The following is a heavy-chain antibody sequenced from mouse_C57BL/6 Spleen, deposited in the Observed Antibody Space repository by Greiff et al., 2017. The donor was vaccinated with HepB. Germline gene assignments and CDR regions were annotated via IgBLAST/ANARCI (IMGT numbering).Heavy chain of an antibody. J-gene: IGHJ2*01. CDR3: ARGAAYYSNLYFDY. V-gene: IGHV3-6*01. Sequence: EESGPGLVKPSQSLSLTCSVTGYSITSGYYWNWIRQFPGNKLEWMGYISYDGSNNYNPSLKNRISITRDTSKNQFFLKLNSVTTEDTATYYCARGAAYYSNLYFDYWGQGTTLTVSS. D-gene: IGHD2-5*01. CDR2: ISYDGSN. CDR1: GYSITSGYY.